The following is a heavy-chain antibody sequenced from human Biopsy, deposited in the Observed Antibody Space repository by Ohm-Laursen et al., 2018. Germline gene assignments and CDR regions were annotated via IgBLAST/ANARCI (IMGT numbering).Heavy chain of an antibody. Sequence: GSLRLSCTASGFTFSSYAMSWVRQAPGKGLEWVSTINSSGGSTYYADSVKGRFTISRDNSKNTLYLQMNSLRAEDTAVYYCARGTGRYYVYGAFDIWGQGTVVTVSS. CDR2: INSSGGST. J-gene: IGHJ3*02. CDR3: ARGTGRYYVYGAFDI. CDR1: GFTFSSYA. V-gene: IGHV3-23*01. D-gene: IGHD1-26*01.